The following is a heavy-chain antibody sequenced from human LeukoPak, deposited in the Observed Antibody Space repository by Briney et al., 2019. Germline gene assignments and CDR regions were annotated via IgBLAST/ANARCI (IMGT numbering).Heavy chain of an antibody. CDR3: AINGGGDSGYGNFDY. J-gene: IGHJ4*02. Sequence: PGGSLRLSCAVSGFTFDDYAMHWVRQVPGKGLEWVSGINWNSDSIGYPDSVKGRFTTSRDNAKNSLYLQMNSLRAEDTAFYYCAINGGGDSGYGNFDYWGQGTLVTVSS. CDR1: GFTFDDYA. V-gene: IGHV3-9*01. CDR2: INWNSDSI. D-gene: IGHD5-12*01.